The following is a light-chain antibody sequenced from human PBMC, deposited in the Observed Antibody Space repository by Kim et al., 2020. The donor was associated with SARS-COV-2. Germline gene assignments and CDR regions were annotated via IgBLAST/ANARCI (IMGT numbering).Light chain of an antibody. Sequence: GTPKEKVTITCRASQSIGNSLHWYQQKPDQSPKLLITYASQSFSGVPSRFSGSRSGTDFTLTINGLEAEDAATYYCHQTTRFPLTFGGGTKVDIK. V-gene: IGKV6-21*01. CDR3: HQTTRFPLT. CDR2: YAS. J-gene: IGKJ4*01. CDR1: QSIGNS.